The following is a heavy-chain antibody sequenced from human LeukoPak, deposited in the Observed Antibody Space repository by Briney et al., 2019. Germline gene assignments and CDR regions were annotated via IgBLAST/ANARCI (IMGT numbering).Heavy chain of an antibody. V-gene: IGHV1-69*04. CDR2: IIPILGIA. D-gene: IGHD3-16*01. CDR3: ARGLRSGMDV. Sequence: SVKVSCKASGGTFSSYAISWVRQAPGQGLEWMGRIIPILGIANYAQKFQGRVTITADKSTSTAHMELSSLRSEDTAVYYCARGLRSGMDVWGQGTTVTVSS. CDR1: GGTFSSYA. J-gene: IGHJ6*02.